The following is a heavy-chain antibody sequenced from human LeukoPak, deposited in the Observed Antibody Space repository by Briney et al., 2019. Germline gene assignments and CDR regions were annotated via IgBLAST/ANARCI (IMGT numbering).Heavy chain of an antibody. J-gene: IGHJ4*02. D-gene: IGHD2-2*01. CDR1: GYTFTSYG. CDR3: AREGYCSSTSCQFLDY. Sequence: ASVRVSCKASGYTFTSYGISWVRQAPGQGLEWMGWISAYNGNTNYAQKLQGRVTMTTDTSTSTAYMELRSLRSDDTAVYYCAREGYCSSTSCQFLDYWGQGTLVTVSS. V-gene: IGHV1-18*01. CDR2: ISAYNGNT.